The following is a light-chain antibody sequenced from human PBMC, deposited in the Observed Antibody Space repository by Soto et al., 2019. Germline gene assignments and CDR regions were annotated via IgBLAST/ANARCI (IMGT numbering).Light chain of an antibody. CDR1: QTVSRK. CDR2: GAS. Sequence: EIVMTQSPATLSVSLGDRATISCRASQTVSRKLAWYQQIPGQAPRLLIYGASTRATGIPARFSGSGSGTEFTLTISSLQSEDFAGYYCQQYNDYPRTFGQGTKVDIK. CDR3: QQYNDYPRT. J-gene: IGKJ1*01. V-gene: IGKV3-15*01.